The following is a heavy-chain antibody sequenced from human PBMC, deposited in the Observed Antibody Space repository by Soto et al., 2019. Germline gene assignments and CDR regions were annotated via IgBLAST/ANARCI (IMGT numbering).Heavy chain of an antibody. CDR2: IIPIFGTA. CDR3: ARDLRGYGDFYAGWFDP. CDR1: GGTFSSYA. J-gene: IGHJ5*02. V-gene: IGHV1-69*12. Sequence: QVQLVQSGAEVKKPGSSVKVSCKASGGTFSSYAISWVRQAPGQGLEWMGGIIPIFGTANYAQKFQGRVTITADESTSTTYRALSSLRSEDTAVYYCARDLRGYGDFYAGWFDPWGQGTLVTVSS. D-gene: IGHD4-17*01.